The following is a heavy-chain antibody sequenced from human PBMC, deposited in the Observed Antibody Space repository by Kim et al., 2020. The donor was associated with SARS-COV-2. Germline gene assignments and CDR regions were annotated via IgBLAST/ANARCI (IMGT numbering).Heavy chain of an antibody. J-gene: IGHJ5*02. Sequence: ANSVKGRFTISRDNSKNTLYLQMNSLRAEDTAVYYCAKHMIVVVRPPFDPWGQGTLVTVSS. D-gene: IGHD3-22*01. CDR3: AKHMIVVVRPPFDP. V-gene: IGHV3-23*01.